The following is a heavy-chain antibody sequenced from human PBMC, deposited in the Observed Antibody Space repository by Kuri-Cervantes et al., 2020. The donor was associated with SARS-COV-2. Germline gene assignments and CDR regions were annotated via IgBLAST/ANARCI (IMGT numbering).Heavy chain of an antibody. J-gene: IGHJ4*02. CDR2: IYYSGST. Sequence: ESLKISCTVSGGSISSSSYYWGWIRRPPGKGLEWIGSIYYSGSTYYNPSLKSRVTISVDTSKNQFSLKLSSVTAADTAVYYCARHGLRYYGSGSLTTFDYWGQGTLVTVSS. D-gene: IGHD3-10*01. V-gene: IGHV4-39*01. CDR1: GGSISSSSYY. CDR3: ARHGLRYYGSGSLTTFDY.